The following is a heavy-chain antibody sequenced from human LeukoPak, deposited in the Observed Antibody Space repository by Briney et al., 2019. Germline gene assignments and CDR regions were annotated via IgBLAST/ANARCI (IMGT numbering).Heavy chain of an antibody. Sequence: GGSLKLSCAASGFTFSGSAMHWVRQASGKGLEWVGRIRSKANSYATAYAASVKGRFTISRDDSKNTAYLQMNSLKTEDTAVYYCAKGHPGIVVVPAAIDHWGQGTLVTVSS. CDR3: AKGHPGIVVVPAAIDH. V-gene: IGHV3-73*01. D-gene: IGHD2-2*01. CDR2: IRSKANSYAT. CDR1: GFTFSGSA. J-gene: IGHJ4*02.